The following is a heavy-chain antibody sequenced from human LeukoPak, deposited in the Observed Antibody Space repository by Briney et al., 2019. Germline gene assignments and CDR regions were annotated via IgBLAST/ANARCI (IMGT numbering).Heavy chain of an antibody. Sequence: GGSLRLSCAASGFTFSNYGMSWVRQAPGKGLEWVSAIGGGGTSTYYADSVKGRFTISRDNSKSTLYLLMNSLRAEDTAVHYCARTFSFEYWGQGTLVTVSS. CDR1: GFTFSNYG. J-gene: IGHJ4*02. CDR3: ARTFSFEY. V-gene: IGHV3-23*01. CDR2: IGGGGTST.